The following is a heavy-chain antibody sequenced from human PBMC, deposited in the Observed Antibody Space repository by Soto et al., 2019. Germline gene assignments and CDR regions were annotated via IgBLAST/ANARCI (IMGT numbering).Heavy chain of an antibody. J-gene: IGHJ4*02. CDR2: ISGSGGSA. CDR3: AKASDYDDILTGLH. CDR1: GFTFSSYA. V-gene: IGHV3-23*01. D-gene: IGHD3-9*01. Sequence: EVQLLESGGGLVQPGGSLRISCAASGFTFSSYAMSWVRQAPGKGLECLSTISGSGGSAYYADSVKGRFTITRDNSKNTLHLKMNSLRAEDTAVYYCAKASDYDDILTGLHWGQGTLVTVSA.